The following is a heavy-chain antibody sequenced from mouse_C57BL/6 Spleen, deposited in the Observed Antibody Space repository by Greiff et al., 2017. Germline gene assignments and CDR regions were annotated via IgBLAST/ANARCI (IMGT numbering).Heavy chain of an antibody. CDR2: IHPNSGST. V-gene: IGHV1-64*01. D-gene: IGHD1-1*01. CDR3: ASPATVVATRDYYYAMDY. CDR1: GYTFTSYW. Sequence: QVQLQQPGAELVKPGASVKLSCKASGYTFTSYWMHWVKQRPGQGLEWIGMIHPNSGSTNYNEKFKSKATLTVDKSSSTADMQLSSLTSEDSAVYYCASPATVVATRDYYYAMDYWGQGTSVTVSS. J-gene: IGHJ4*01.